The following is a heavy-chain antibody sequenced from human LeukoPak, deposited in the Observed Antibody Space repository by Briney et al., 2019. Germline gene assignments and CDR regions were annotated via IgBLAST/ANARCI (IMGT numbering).Heavy chain of an antibody. CDR2: INHSGST. D-gene: IGHD5-12*01. V-gene: IGHV4-39*07. J-gene: IGHJ4*02. CDR3: ARGWGATNDY. Sequence: SETLSLTCTVSGGSISSGDYYWSWIRQPPGKGLEWIGEINHSGSTNYNPSLKSRVTISVDTSKNQFSLKLSSVTAADTAVYYCARGWGATNDYWGQGTLVTVSS. CDR1: GGSISSGDYY.